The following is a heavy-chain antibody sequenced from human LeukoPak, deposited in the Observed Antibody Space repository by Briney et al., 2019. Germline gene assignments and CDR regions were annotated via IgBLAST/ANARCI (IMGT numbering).Heavy chain of an antibody. CDR2: INHSGST. CDR1: GGSFSGYY. V-gene: IGHV4-34*01. Sequence: SETLSLTCAVYGGSFSGYYWSWIRQPPGKGLEWIGKINHSGSTNYNPSLRSRVTISVDTSKNQFSLKLSSVTAADTAVYYCARGEDAFDIWGQGTMVTVSS. J-gene: IGHJ3*02. CDR3: ARGEDAFDI.